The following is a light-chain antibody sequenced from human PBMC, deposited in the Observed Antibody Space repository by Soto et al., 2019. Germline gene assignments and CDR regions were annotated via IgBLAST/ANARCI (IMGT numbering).Light chain of an antibody. Sequence: EIVLTQSPGTLSLSPGERATLSCRASQSFSSSSLASYHQNPGQAPRLLIYAASSRATGIPDRFSGGGSGTDFSLTISRLEPEDFAVYYCQHCQPYGDSPPLTFGGGTKVDIK. CDR3: QHCQPYGDSPPLT. CDR2: AAS. J-gene: IGKJ4*01. V-gene: IGKV3-20*01. CDR1: QSFSSSS.